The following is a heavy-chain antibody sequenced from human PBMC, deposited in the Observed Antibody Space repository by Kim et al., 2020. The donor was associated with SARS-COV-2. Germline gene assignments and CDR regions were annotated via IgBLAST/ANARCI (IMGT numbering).Heavy chain of an antibody. D-gene: IGHD6-19*01. V-gene: IGHV3-73*01. Sequence: GGSLRLSCAASGFTFSGSAIHWVRQASGKGLEWVGRISGKTNNYATEYAATLKGRFTISRDDSKNTAYLQMNSLKTEDTAVYYCSRHEYTSGWYIDYWG. CDR2: ISGKTNNYAT. CDR1: GFTFSGSA. CDR3: SRHEYTSGWYIDY. J-gene: IGHJ4*01.